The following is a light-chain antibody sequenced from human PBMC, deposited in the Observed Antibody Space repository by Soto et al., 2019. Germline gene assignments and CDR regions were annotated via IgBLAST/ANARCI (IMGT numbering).Light chain of an antibody. J-gene: IGKJ5*01. Sequence: IGWTQSPATLSLAPGETATLSCRASQSVSGYIGWYQQKPGQAPRLLIYADSNRATGIPARFSGSGSGTDFTLTISSLEPEDFSVYYCQQRYNWPITFGQGTRLEIK. V-gene: IGKV3-11*01. CDR3: QQRYNWPIT. CDR2: ADS. CDR1: QSVSGY.